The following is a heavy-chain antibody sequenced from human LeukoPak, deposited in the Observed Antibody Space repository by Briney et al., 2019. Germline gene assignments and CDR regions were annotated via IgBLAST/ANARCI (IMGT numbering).Heavy chain of an antibody. CDR2: ISGSGGST. J-gene: IGHJ4*02. CDR3: ATRVGRYFDY. CDR1: GFTFSSYA. Sequence: PGGSLRLSCAASGFTFSSYALSWVRQAPGKGLEWVSGISGSGGSTYYADSVKGRFTISRDNSKNTLYLQMNSLRAEDTAVYYCATRVGRYFDYWGQGTPVTVSS. V-gene: IGHV3-23*01. D-gene: IGHD2-15*01.